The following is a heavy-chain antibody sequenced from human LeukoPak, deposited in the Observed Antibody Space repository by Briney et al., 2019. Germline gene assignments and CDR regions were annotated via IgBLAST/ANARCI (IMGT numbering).Heavy chain of an antibody. D-gene: IGHD3-10*01. Sequence: PGESLRHSCAVSGFAFVTYAMSWVRQAPGMGLEWVSSISADGQVTYYADSVEGRFTVFRDNSKSNLYLQLNSLRAEDTATYYCARDPYNTILYRLAHWGQGSLATVCS. CDR2: ISADGQVT. J-gene: IGHJ4*02. CDR1: GFAFVTYA. V-gene: IGHV3-23*01. CDR3: ARDPYNTILYRLAH.